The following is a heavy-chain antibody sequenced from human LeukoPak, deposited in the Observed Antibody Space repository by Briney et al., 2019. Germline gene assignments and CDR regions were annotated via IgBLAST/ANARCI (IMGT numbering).Heavy chain of an antibody. V-gene: IGHV4-4*07. D-gene: IGHD2-21*01. CDR2: MAQSGNT. J-gene: IGHJ5*01. CDR3: ARDWEFCGGFSCYPYWYDS. CDR1: GDFISPQR. Sequence: SETLSLTCTVSGDFISPQRLSWVRQPAGKGVEFVGRMAQSGNTDYNPSLRSRLTMSLDTSKKQFSLKLSSVTAADTAVYYCARDWEFCGGFSCYPYWYDSWGQGILVTVSS.